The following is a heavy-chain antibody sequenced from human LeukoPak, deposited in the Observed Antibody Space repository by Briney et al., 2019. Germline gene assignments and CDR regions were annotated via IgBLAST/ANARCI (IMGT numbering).Heavy chain of an antibody. D-gene: IGHD1-1*01. CDR3: ARWLQLERRMGFFDY. V-gene: IGHV1-18*01. CDR1: GYTFTSYG. Sequence: ASVKVSCKASGYTFTSYGISWVRQAPGQGLEWMGGISGYNGDTTYAQKLQGRVTMTTDTSTSTAYMELRSLRSNDTAVYYCARWLQLERRMGFFDYWGQGTLVTVSS. J-gene: IGHJ4*02. CDR2: ISGYNGDT.